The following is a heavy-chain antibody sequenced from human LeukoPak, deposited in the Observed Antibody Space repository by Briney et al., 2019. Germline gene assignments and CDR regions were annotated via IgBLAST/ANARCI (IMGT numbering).Heavy chain of an antibody. Sequence: SETLSLTCTVSGGSISSYYWSWIRQPPGKGLGWVGYIYYSGSTHYNPSLKRRVTISVDTFKNQFSLKLSPVTAADTAVYYCAVSLYYYHGMDVWGQGTTVTVSS. V-gene: IGHV4-59*01. CDR2: IYYSGST. CDR3: AVSLYYYHGMDV. CDR1: GGSISSYY. J-gene: IGHJ6*02.